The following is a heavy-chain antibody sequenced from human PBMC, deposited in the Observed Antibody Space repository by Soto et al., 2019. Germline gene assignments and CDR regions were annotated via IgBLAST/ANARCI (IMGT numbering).Heavy chain of an antibody. V-gene: IGHV4-59*01. CDR3: ARVYYYYYGMDV. J-gene: IGHJ6*02. CDR1: GGSISSYY. CDR2: IYYSGST. Sequence: WETLSLTGTVSGGSISSYYWSWIRQPPGKGLEWIGYIYYSGSTNYNPSLKSRVTISVDTSKNQFSLKLSSVTAADTAVYYCARVYYYYYGMDVWGQGTTVTVSS.